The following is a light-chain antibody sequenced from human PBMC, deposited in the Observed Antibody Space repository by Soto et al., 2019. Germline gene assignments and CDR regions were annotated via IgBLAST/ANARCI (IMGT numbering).Light chain of an antibody. J-gene: IGKJ1*01. CDR1: QNIINY. CDR3: QQSYSASWT. V-gene: IGKV1-39*01. CDR2: GVS. Sequence: DIQMTQSPSSLSASVGDRVTVSCRASQNIINYLNWYQHKPGKAPKVLIYGVSRLESGVPSRFSGSGGGTDFTLTISNLQREDFAVYYCQQSYSASWTFGQGTKVDIK.